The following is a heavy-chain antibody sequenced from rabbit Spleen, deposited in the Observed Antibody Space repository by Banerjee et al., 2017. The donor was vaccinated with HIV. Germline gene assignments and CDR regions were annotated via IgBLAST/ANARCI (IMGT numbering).Heavy chain of an antibody. CDR2: IEGGGSAFT. V-gene: IGHV1S45*01. CDR3: VRDQAGDADYGPYYLNL. J-gene: IGHJ4*01. CDR1: GFSFSDRDV. D-gene: IGHD2-1*01. Sequence: QEQLEESGGGLVKPEGSLTLTCKASGFSFSDRDVMCWVRQAPGKGLEWIACIEGGGSAFTYFASWAKGRFTISKTSSTTVTLQMTSLTAADTATYFCVRDQAGDADYGPYYLNLWGQGTLVTVS.